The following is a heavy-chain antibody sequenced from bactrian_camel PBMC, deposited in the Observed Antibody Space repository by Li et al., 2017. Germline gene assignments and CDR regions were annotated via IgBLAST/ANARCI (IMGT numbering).Heavy chain of an antibody. J-gene: IGHJ6*01. CDR2: ISRDESGI. CDR1: NDTFNDAY. D-gene: IGHD7*01. V-gene: IGHV3-2*01. Sequence: HVQLVESGGDLVQPGGSLRLSCVYSNDTFNDAYINWVRQAPRKGLQWVSLISRDESGIYYKQNVKGRFTISHENAQHISYLQMDSLKPEDTGVYFCATGFLLPGVAARLTAAHVGSWGQETQVTVS. CDR3: ATGFLLPGVAARLTAAHVGS.